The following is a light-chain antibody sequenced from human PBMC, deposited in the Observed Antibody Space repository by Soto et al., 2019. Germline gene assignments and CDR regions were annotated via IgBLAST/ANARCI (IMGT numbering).Light chain of an antibody. CDR2: AAS. J-gene: IGKJ5*01. Sequence: DIQMTQSPSSLSASVGDRVTITCRSSQAISNYVSWYQQEPRKAPRLLIYAASSLQSGVPSRFSASGSGTDFTLSINSLQPDDFATYYCQNYGTAPITFGQGTRLEIK. CDR3: QNYGTAPIT. CDR1: QAISNY. V-gene: IGKV1-39*01.